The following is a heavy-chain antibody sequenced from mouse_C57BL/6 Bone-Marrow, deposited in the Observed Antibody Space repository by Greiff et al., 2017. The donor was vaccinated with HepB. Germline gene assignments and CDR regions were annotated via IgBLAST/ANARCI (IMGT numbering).Heavy chain of an antibody. D-gene: IGHD2-1*01. Sequence: VQLQQSGPELVKPGASVKIPCKASGYTFTDYNMDWVKQSHGKSLEWIGDINPNNGGTIYNQKFKGKATLTVDKSSSTAYMELRSLTSEDTAVYYCARGTSNYGNYGWYFDVWGTGTTVTVSS. CDR1: GYTFTDYN. J-gene: IGHJ1*03. CDR2: INPNNGGT. CDR3: ARGTSNYGNYGWYFDV. V-gene: IGHV1-18*01.